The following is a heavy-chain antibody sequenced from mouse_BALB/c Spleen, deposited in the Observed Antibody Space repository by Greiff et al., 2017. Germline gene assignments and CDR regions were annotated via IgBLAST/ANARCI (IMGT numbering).Heavy chain of an antibody. D-gene: IGHD2-14*01. CDR2: ISYSGST. V-gene: IGHV3-2*02. J-gene: IGHJ3*01. CDR3: ARGVRAWFAY. CDR1: GYSITSDYA. Sequence: EVKLMESGPGLVKPSQSLSLTCTVTGYSITSDYAWNWIRQFPGNKLEWMGYISYSGSTSYNPSLKSRISITRDTSKNQFFLQLNSVTTEDTATYYCARGVRAWFAYWGQGTLVTVSA.